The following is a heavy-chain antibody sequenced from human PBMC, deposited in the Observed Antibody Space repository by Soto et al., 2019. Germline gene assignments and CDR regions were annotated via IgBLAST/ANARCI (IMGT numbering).Heavy chain of an antibody. CDR2: IYYSGST. V-gene: IGHV4-30-4*01. D-gene: IGHD3-16*01. CDR3: ARAADSIEFGDY. J-gene: IGHJ4*02. CDR1: GASISSGDYY. Sequence: QVQLQESGPGLVKPSQTLSLTCTVSGASISSGDYYWRWIRQPPGKGLEWIGDIYYSGSTYYNPSLKSRVTISVDTSKHQFSLKLSSVTAADTAVYYCARAADSIEFGDYWGQGTLVTVSS.